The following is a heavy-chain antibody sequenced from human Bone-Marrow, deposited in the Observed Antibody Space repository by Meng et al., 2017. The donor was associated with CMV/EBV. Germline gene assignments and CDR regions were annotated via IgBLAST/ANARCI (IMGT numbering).Heavy chain of an antibody. CDR3: ARDLGYFDSHYYYGMDV. J-gene: IGHJ6*02. V-gene: IGHV3-21*01. D-gene: IGHD3-9*01. CDR2: ISSSSSDI. Sequence: GESMKISCAASGFNFSSYSMNWVRQAPGRGLEWVSSISSSSSDIHYVDSLRGRFTISRDNAKNSLYLQMNSLRAEDTAVYYCARDLGYFDSHYYYGMDVWGQGTTVTVSS. CDR1: GFNFSSYS.